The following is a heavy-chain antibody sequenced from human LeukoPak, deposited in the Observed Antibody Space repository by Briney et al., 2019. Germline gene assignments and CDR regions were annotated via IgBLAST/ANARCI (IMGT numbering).Heavy chain of an antibody. CDR2: MNPNSGNT. J-gene: IGHJ3*02. CDR1: GYTFTSYD. V-gene: IGHV1-8*03. CDR3: ARGVGRITMIVVVPAAFDI. Sequence: ASVKVSCKASGYTFTSYDINWVRQATGQGLEWMGWMNPNSGNTGYAQKFQGRVTITRNTSISTAYMELWSLRSDDTAVYYCARGVGRITMIVVVPAAFDIWGQGTMVTVSS. D-gene: IGHD3-22*01.